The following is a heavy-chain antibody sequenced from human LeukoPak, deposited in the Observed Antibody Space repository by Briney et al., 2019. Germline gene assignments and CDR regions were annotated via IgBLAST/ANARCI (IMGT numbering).Heavy chain of an antibody. V-gene: IGHV4-34*01. D-gene: IGHD3-3*01. J-gene: IGHJ6*03. CDR1: GGSFSGYY. Sequence: SETLSLTCAVYGGSFSGYYWSWIRQPPGKGLEWIGEINHSGSTNYNPSLKRRVTISVDTSKNQFSLKLSSVTAADTAVYYCARGSITIFGVVITYCYYMDVWGKGTTVTVSS. CDR2: INHSGST. CDR3: ARGSITIFGVVITYCYYMDV.